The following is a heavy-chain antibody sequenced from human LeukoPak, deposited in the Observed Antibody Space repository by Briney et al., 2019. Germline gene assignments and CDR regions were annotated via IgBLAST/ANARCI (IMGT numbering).Heavy chain of an antibody. CDR3: ARDSRAAAGTLDAFDI. J-gene: IGHJ3*02. CDR1: GYSISSGDY. V-gene: IGHV4-38-2*02. Sequence: SETLSLTCTVSGYSISSGDYWGWIRQPPGKGLEWIGSIYHSGSTYYNPSLKSRVTISVDTSKNQFSLKLSSVTAADTAVYYCARDSRAAAGTLDAFDIRGQGTMVTVSS. CDR2: IYHSGST. D-gene: IGHD6-13*01.